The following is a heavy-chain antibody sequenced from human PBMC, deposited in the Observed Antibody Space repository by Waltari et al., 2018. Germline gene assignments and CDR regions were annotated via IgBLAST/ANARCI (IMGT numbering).Heavy chain of an antibody. Sequence: QLRLQESGPGLVKPSETLSLTCTVSGGSISSSSYYWGWIRQPPGKGLEWIGSIYYSGSTYYNPSLKSRVTISVDTSKNQFSLKLSSVTAADTAVYYCARGKRSGWYDYWGQGTLVTVSS. D-gene: IGHD6-19*01. CDR3: ARGKRSGWYDY. V-gene: IGHV4-39*07. J-gene: IGHJ4*02. CDR2: IYYSGST. CDR1: GGSISSSSYY.